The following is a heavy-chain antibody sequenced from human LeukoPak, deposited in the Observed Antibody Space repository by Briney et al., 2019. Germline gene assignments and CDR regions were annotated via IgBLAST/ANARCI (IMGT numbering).Heavy chain of an antibody. Sequence: GGSLRLSCAASGFTFSSYAMHWVRQAPGKGLEWVAVISYDGSNKYYADSVKGRFTISRDNSKNTLYLQMNSLRAEDTAVYYCARDFGGSGSYYSIDYWGQGTLVTVSS. J-gene: IGHJ4*02. CDR3: ARDFGGSGSYYSIDY. V-gene: IGHV3-30-3*01. D-gene: IGHD3-10*01. CDR2: ISYDGSNK. CDR1: GFTFSSYA.